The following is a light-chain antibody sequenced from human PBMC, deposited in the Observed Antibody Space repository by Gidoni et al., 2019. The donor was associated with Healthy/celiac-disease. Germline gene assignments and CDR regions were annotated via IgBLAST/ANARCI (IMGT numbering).Light chain of an antibody. CDR1: QSVSSSY. CDR3: QQYGSSPPRA. Sequence: EIVVTQSPGTLAWSPGERAPLSCRASQSVSSSYLSWYQQKPGKAPRLLIYGESSRATCIPDRFSGSGSGTDFTLTISRLEPEDFAVYYCQQYGSSPPRAFGGGTKVEIK. V-gene: IGKV3-20*01. CDR2: GES. J-gene: IGKJ4*01.